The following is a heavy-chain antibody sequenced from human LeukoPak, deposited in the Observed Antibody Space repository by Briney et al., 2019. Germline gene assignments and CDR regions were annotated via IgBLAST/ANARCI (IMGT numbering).Heavy chain of an antibody. J-gene: IGHJ4*02. V-gene: IGHV3-72*01. Sequence: GGSLRLSCAASGFTFSDHYMDWVRQAPGKGLEWVGRTRKKANSYTTEYAASVKGGFTISRDDPKNSLYLQMNSLKTEDTAVYYCTRVRGEAVVDYWGQGTLVTVSS. CDR1: GFTFSDHY. D-gene: IGHD2-15*01. CDR2: TRKKANSYTT. CDR3: TRVRGEAVVDY.